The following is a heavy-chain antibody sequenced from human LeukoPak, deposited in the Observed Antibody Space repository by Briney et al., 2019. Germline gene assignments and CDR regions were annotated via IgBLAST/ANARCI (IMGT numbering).Heavy chain of an antibody. CDR1: GGSISSSSYY. CDR3: ARHPALWFGEPLDY. J-gene: IGHJ4*02. Sequence: PSETLSLTCTVSGGSISSSSYYLGWIRQPPGKGPEWIGSIYYSGSTYYNPSLKSRVTISVDTSKNQFSLKLSSVTAADTAVYYCARHPALWFGEPLDYWGQGTLVTVSS. CDR2: IYYSGST. V-gene: IGHV4-39*01. D-gene: IGHD3-10*01.